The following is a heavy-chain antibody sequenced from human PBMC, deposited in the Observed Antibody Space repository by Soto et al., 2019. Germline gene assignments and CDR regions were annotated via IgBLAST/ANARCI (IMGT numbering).Heavy chain of an antibody. Sequence: QVQLQQWGAGLLKPSETLSLTCAVAGGSFSGYYWCWIRQPPGKGLEWIGEINHSGSTNYNPSLKGIVTISVDTSKNQCYLKLTYVSDEETALYYCSREGRRNVLSCYPGLLSQHPFMYGGQGTLVPV. J-gene: IGHJ4*02. V-gene: IGHV4-34*01. CDR3: SREGRRNVLSCYPGLLSQHPFMY. CDR2: INHSGST. D-gene: IGHD3-3*01. CDR1: GGSFSGYY.